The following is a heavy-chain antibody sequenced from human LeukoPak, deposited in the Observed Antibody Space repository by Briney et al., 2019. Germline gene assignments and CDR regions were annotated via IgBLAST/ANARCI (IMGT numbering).Heavy chain of an antibody. CDR1: GGSISSSSYY. Sequence: SETLSLTCTVSGGSISSSSYYWGWIRQPPGKGLEWIGSIYYSGSTYYNPSLKSRVTISVDTSKNQFSLKLSSVTAADTAVYYCARLLGRRAAADYWGQGTLVTASS. CDR2: IYYSGST. CDR3: ARLLGRRAAADY. D-gene: IGHD6-13*01. J-gene: IGHJ4*02. V-gene: IGHV4-39*01.